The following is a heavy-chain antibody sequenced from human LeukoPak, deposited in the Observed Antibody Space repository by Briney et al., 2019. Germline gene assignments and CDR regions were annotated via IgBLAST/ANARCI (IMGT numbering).Heavy chain of an antibody. CDR3: ARHLDYYYMDV. V-gene: IGHV5-51*01. CDR2: IYPGDSDT. CDR1: GYSFANKW. J-gene: IGHJ6*03. Sequence: GESLKISCEASGYSFANKWIGWVRQMPGKGLEWMGIIYPGDSDTRYSPSFQGQVTISADKSISTAHLQWSSLKASDTAMYYCARHLDYYYMDVWGKGTTVTISS.